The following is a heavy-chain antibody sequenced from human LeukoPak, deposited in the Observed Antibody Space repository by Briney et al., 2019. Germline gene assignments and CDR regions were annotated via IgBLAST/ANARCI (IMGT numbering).Heavy chain of an antibody. CDR3: AKDVPTAYFDY. CDR2: ISSSSSTI. V-gene: IGHV3-48*01. J-gene: IGHJ4*02. D-gene: IGHD2-2*01. CDR1: GFTFSSYS. Sequence: GGSLRLSCAASGFTFSSYSMNWVRQAPGKGLEWVSYISSSSSTIYYADSVKGRFTISRDNSKTTLYLQMNSLRAEDTAVYYCAKDVPTAYFDYWGQGTLVTVSS.